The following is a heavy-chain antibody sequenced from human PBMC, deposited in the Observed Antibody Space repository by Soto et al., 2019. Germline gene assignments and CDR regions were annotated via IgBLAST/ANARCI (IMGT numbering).Heavy chain of an antibody. V-gene: IGHV4-39*07. J-gene: IGHJ4*02. CDR2: IYYSGST. CDR1: GGSISSSSCY. CDR3: ARGSTGAWDN. Sequence: PSETLSLTCTVSGGSISSSSCYWGWIRQPPGKGLEWIGNIYYSGSTYYNPSLKSRVTMSVDTSKNQFSLKLNSATAADTAVYYCARGSTGAWDNWGQGTLVTVSS. D-gene: IGHD4-17*01.